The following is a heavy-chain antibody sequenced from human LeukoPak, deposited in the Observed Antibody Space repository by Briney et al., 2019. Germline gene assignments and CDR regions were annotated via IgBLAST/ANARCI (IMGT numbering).Heavy chain of an antibody. V-gene: IGHV4-38-2*01. CDR3: ARHLGYCSSTSCYNPKFDY. Sequence: SETLSLTCAVSGYSISSGYYWGWIRQPPGKGLEWIGSIYHSGSTYYNPSLKSRVTISVDTSKNQFSLKLSSVTAADPAVYYCARHLGYCSSTSCYNPKFDYWGQGTLVTVSS. CDR2: IYHSGST. J-gene: IGHJ4*02. D-gene: IGHD2-2*01. CDR1: GYSISSGYY.